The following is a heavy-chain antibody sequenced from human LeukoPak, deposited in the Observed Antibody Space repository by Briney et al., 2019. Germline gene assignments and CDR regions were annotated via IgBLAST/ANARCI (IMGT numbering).Heavy chain of an antibody. V-gene: IGHV1-8*01. CDR2: MNPSSGNT. Sequence: ASVKVSCKASGYTFTSYDINWVRQATGQGLEWMGWMNPSSGNTGYAQKFQGRVTMTRNTSISTAYMALSSVRSEDTAVYYCARTFPSSLYYYYYYLDVWGKGTTVTVSS. CDR3: ARTFPSSLYYYYYYLDV. D-gene: IGHD2-2*01. CDR1: GYTFTSYD. J-gene: IGHJ6*03.